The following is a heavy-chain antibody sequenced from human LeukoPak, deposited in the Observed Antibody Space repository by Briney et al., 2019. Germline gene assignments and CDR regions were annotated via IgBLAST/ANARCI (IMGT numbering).Heavy chain of an antibody. Sequence: GGSLKLSCAASGFNFNDYGMSWVRQGPGKGLEWVSFISGSGRSSNYADSVKGRFTISRDNAKNSLYLQMNSLRDEDTAVFYCARAQRIGSYYWFDPWGQGTLVTVSS. J-gene: IGHJ5*02. CDR2: ISGSGRSS. D-gene: IGHD1-26*01. CDR3: ARAQRIGSYYWFDP. V-gene: IGHV3-48*02. CDR1: GFNFNDYG.